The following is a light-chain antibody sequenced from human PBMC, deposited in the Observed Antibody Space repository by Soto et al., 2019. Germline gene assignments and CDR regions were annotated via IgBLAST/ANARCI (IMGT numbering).Light chain of an antibody. CDR1: QSVSSSS. CDR2: GAS. Sequence: EVVLTQSPATLSVSPGDRATLSCRASQSVSSSSLAWYQQRPGQAPRLLIYGASTRATGVTARFRGGGSGTEFTLTISSLEPEDFAVYYCQERSTWPPHFGQGTRLEIK. CDR3: QERSTWPPH. J-gene: IGKJ5*01. V-gene: IGKV3D-20*02.